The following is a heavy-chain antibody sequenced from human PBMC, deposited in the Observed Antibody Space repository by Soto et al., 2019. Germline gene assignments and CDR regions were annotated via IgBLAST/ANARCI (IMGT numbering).Heavy chain of an antibody. CDR1: GYTFTNYY. J-gene: IGHJ4*02. V-gene: IGHV1-46*01. D-gene: IGHD6-13*01. Sequence: QVQLVQSGAEVKKPGASVKVSCKASGYTFTNYYIHWVRQAPGQGLEWMGIINPTGGSTNYAQKFQGRVTLTMDTSTSTVHMELSSLRFEDTAVYYCARDLAAADYWGQGTLVTVSS. CDR2: INPTGGST. CDR3: ARDLAAADY.